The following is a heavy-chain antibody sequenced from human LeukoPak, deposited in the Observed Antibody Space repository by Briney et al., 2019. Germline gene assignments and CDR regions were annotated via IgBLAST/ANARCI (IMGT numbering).Heavy chain of an antibody. D-gene: IGHD3-22*01. Sequence: ASVKVSCTASGGTFSSYAISWVRQAPGQGLEWTGRIIPIFGIANYAQKFQGRVTITADKSTSTAYMELSSLRSEDTAVYYCARDDSSGYSVDIEDAFDIWGQGTMVTVSS. V-gene: IGHV1-69*04. CDR1: GGTFSSYA. J-gene: IGHJ3*02. CDR3: ARDDSSGYSVDIEDAFDI. CDR2: IIPIFGIA.